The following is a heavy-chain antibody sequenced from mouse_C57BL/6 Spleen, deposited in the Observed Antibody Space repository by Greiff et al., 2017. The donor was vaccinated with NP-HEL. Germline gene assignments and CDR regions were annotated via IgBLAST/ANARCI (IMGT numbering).Heavy chain of an antibody. Sequence: VQRVESGPGLVQPSQSLSITCTVSGFSLTSYGVHWVRQSPGKGLEWLGVIWSGGSTTYYAACMSRLSITKDNSKSQVFFKMNSLQADDTAIYYCDKGTYGTLYAMDYWGQGTSVTVSS. CDR1: GFSLTSYG. CDR3: DKGTYGTLYAMDY. D-gene: IGHD2-1*01. J-gene: IGHJ4*01. CDR2: IWSGGST. V-gene: IGHV2-5*01.